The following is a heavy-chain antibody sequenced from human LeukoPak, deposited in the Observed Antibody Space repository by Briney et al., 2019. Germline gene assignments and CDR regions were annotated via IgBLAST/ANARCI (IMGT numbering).Heavy chain of an antibody. D-gene: IGHD6-13*01. V-gene: IGHV4-59*01. CDR2: KDYSGST. Sequence: NPSETLSLTCTVSGGSISYFYWSWIRQPAGKGLEWIGYKDYSGSTNYNRSLKSRVTISVDTSKNQFSLKLSSVTAADTAVYYCARVYYSSSYDYWYFDLWGRGTLVTVSS. CDR1: GGSISYFY. CDR3: ARVYYSSSYDYWYFDL. J-gene: IGHJ2*01.